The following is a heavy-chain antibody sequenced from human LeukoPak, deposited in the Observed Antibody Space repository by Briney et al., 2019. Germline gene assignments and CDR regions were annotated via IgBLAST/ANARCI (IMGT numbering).Heavy chain of an antibody. CDR3: AVQGYSYGYYFDY. CDR2: ISGSGGST. J-gene: IGHJ4*02. Sequence: SGGSLRLSCAASGFTSSSYAMSWVRQAPGKGLEWVSAISGSGGSTYYADSVKGRFTISRDNSKNTLYLQMNSLRAEDTAVCYCAVQGYSYGYYFDYWGQGTLVTVSS. CDR1: GFTSSSYA. V-gene: IGHV3-23*01. D-gene: IGHD5-18*01.